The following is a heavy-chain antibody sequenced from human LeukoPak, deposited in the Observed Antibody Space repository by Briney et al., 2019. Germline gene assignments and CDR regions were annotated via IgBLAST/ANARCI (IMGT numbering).Heavy chain of an antibody. CDR2: IIPILGIA. D-gene: IGHD2-15*01. CDR3: AREQGYSGYYFDY. CDR1: GGTFSSYA. V-gene: IGHV1-69*04. J-gene: IGHJ4*02. Sequence: ASVKVSCKASGGTFSSYAISWVRQAPGQGLEWMGRIIPILGIANYAQKFQGRVTITADKSTSTAYMELSSLRSVDTAVYYCAREQGYSGYYFDYWGQGTLVTVSS.